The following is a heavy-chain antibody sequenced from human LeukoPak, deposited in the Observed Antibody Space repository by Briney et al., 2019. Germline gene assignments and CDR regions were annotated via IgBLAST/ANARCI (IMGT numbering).Heavy chain of an antibody. D-gene: IGHD3-22*01. CDR3: AADRGFYDSSAYSYYYCGMDV. J-gene: IGHJ6*02. CDR2: IVVGSGNT. V-gene: IGHV1-58*02. Sequence: GTSVKVSFKASGFTFTSSAMQWVRQARGQRLEWIGWIVVGSGNTNYAQKFQERVTITRDMSTSTAYMELSSLRSEDTAVYYCAADRGFYDSSAYSYYYCGMDVWGQGTTVTVSS. CDR1: GFTFTSSA.